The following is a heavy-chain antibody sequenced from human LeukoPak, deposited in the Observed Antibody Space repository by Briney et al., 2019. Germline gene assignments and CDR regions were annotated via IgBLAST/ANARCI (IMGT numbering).Heavy chain of an antibody. CDR2: IYYSGST. D-gene: IGHD3-10*01. V-gene: IGHV4-59*08. J-gene: IGHJ6*02. CDR3: ARHNGFIWFGETYYYYGMDV. CDR1: GGSISSYY. Sequence: SETLSLTCTVSGGSISSYYWSWIRQPPGKGLEWIGYIYYSGSTNYNPSLKSRVTISVDTSKNQFSLKLSSVTAADTAVYYCARHNGFIWFGETYYYYGMDVWGQGTTVTVSS.